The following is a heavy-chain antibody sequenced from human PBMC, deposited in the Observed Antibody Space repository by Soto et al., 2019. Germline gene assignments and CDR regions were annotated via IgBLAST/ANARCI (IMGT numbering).Heavy chain of an antibody. V-gene: IGHV4-34*02. CDR3: ARLRWEQPWVFDY. Sequence: QVQLQQWGAGLSKPSETLSLTCAVYGGSFSGYYWSWIRQPPVKGLEWIGEINHSGGTNYNPSLKSRVTISVDTSKNQFSLKLSSVTAADTAVFYCARLRWEQPWVFDYWGQGTLVTVSS. CDR2: INHSGGT. D-gene: IGHD1-26*01. J-gene: IGHJ4*02. CDR1: GGSFSGYY.